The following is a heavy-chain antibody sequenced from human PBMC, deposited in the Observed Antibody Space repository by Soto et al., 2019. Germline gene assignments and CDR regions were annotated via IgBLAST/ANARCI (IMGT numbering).Heavy chain of an antibody. CDR3: ARGRNYYDSSGYHRALLY. V-gene: IGHV3-48*01. J-gene: IGHJ4*02. D-gene: IGHD3-22*01. CDR1: GFAFSSYS. Sequence: EVQLVESGGGLVQPGGSLRLSCAASGFAFSSYSMNWVRQAPGKGLEWVSYISSSSSTIYYADSVKGRFTISRDNAKNSLYLHMNSLRAEDTAVYYCARGRNYYDSSGYHRALLYWGQGTLVTVSS. CDR2: ISSSSSTI.